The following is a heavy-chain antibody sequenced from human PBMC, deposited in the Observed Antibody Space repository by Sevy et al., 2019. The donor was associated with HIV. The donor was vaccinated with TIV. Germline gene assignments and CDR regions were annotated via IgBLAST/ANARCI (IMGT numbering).Heavy chain of an antibody. V-gene: IGHV4-59*08. Sequence: SETLSLTCTVSGGSINIDHCNWIRQPPGKGLEWIGYVYYTGGTNYNPALKNRVTISVNSTKNQSSLKRTSGPAADPAVYYCARRNDFDIWGQGTMVTVSS. CDR2: VYYTGGT. J-gene: IGHJ3*02. CDR3: ARRNDFDI. CDR1: GGSINIDH.